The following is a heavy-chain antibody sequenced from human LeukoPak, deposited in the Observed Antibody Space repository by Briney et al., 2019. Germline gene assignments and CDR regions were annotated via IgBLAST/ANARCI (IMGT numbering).Heavy chain of an antibody. D-gene: IGHD2-2*02. CDR2: IYPGDSDT. CDR1: GYSFTSYW. Sequence: GESLKISCKGSGYSFTSYWIAWVRQMPGKGLEWMGIIYPGDSDTTYSPSFQGQVTISADKSINTAYLQWSSLKASDTAVYYCARQTVPGYRNAFDIWGQGTMVTVSS. CDR3: ARQTVPGYRNAFDI. J-gene: IGHJ3*02. V-gene: IGHV5-51*01.